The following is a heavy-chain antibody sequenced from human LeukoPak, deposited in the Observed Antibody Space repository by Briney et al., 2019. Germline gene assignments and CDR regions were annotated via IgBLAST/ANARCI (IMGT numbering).Heavy chain of an antibody. Sequence: ASVKVSCRASGYTFTGYYMHWVRQAPGQGLEWMGWINPNSGGTNYAQKFQGRVTMTRDTSISTAYMELSRPRSDDTAVYYCARDYYGSGSSGAGLLDYWGQGTLVTVSS. J-gene: IGHJ4*02. CDR2: INPNSGGT. V-gene: IGHV1-2*02. CDR3: ARDYYGSGSSGAGLLDY. D-gene: IGHD3-10*01. CDR1: GYTFTGYY.